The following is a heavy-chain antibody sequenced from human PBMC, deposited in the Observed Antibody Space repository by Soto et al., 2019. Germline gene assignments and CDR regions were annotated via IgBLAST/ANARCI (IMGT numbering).Heavy chain of an antibody. CDR2: IYSGGST. Sequence: EVQLVESGGGLVQPGGSLRLSCAASGFTVSSNYMSWVRQAPGKGLEWVSVIYSGGSTYYADSVKGRFTISRDNSKNTLYRQMNSLRAEDTAVYYCARDGAYYYGSGTHSDAFDIWGQGTMVTVSS. D-gene: IGHD3-10*01. CDR3: ARDGAYYYGSGTHSDAFDI. V-gene: IGHV3-66*01. CDR1: GFTVSSNY. J-gene: IGHJ3*02.